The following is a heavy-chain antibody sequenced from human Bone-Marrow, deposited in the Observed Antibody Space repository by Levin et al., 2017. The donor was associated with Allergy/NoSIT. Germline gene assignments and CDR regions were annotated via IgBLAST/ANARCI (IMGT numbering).Heavy chain of an antibody. V-gene: IGHV3-64*01. CDR2: ISSNGGST. Sequence: GGSLRLSCAASGFTFSSYAMHWVRQAPGKGLEYVSAISSNGGSTYYANSVKGRFTISRDNSKNTLYLQMGSLRAEDMAVYYCARVGLSHVARSRTYDYYYGMDVWGQGTTVTVSS. CDR1: GFTFSSYA. CDR3: ARVGLSHVARSRTYDYYYGMDV. J-gene: IGHJ6*02. D-gene: IGHD2-15*01.